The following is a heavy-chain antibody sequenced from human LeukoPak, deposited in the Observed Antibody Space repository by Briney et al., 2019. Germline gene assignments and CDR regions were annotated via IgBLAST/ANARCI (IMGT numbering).Heavy chain of an antibody. CDR3: ARGPVYCSSTSCYTGFDY. Sequence: GASVKVSCKASGYTFTSYDINWVRLATGQGLEWMGWMNPNSGNTGYAQKFQGRVTMTRNTSISTAYMELSSLRSEDTAVYYCARGPVYCSSTSCYTGFDYWGQGTLVTVSS. J-gene: IGHJ4*02. V-gene: IGHV1-8*01. CDR1: GYTFTSYD. D-gene: IGHD2-2*02. CDR2: MNPNSGNT.